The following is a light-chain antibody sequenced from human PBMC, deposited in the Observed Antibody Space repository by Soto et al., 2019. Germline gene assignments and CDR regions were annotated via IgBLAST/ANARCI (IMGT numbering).Light chain of an antibody. CDR2: SNN. V-gene: IGLV1-44*01. CDR3: AAWDDSLNGPV. CDR1: SSNIGSNT. Sequence: QLVLTQPPSESGTPGQRVTISCSGSSSNIGSNTVNWYQQLSGTAPKLLIYSNNQRPSGVPDRISGSKSGTSASLAISGLQSEDEADYYCAAWDDSLNGPVFGGGTKLTVL. J-gene: IGLJ3*02.